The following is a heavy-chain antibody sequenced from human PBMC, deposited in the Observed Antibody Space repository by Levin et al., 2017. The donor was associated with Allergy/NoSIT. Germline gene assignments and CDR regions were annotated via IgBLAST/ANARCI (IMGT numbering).Heavy chain of an antibody. CDR3: ARDRDDYGDPDGAFDI. Sequence: GESLKISCAASGFTLSSYGMNWVRQAPGKGLEWVSYISGSSGTINYADSVKGRFTISRDNAKKSLSLQMNTLRDEDTAVYYCARDRDDYGDPDGAFDIWGQGTMVTVS. D-gene: IGHD4-17*01. CDR2: ISGSSGTI. CDR1: GFTLSSYG. J-gene: IGHJ3*02. V-gene: IGHV3-48*02.